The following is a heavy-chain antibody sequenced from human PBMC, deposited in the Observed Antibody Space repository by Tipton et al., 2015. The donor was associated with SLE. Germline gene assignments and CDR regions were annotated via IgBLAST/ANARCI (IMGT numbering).Heavy chain of an antibody. CDR2: IYYSGNT. CDR3: ARDEGSGWYLY. V-gene: IGHV4-30-4*01. D-gene: IGHD6-19*01. Sequence: GLVKPSETLSLTCTVSGGSISSGDYYWSWIRQPPGKGLEWIGYIYYSGNTYYKSSLKSRVTISIDTSKNQFSLKLSSVTAADTAVYYCARDEGSGWYLYWGQGTLVTVSS. J-gene: IGHJ4*02. CDR1: GGSISSGDYY.